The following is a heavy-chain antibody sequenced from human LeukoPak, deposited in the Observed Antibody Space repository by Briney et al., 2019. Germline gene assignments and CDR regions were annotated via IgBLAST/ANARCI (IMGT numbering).Heavy chain of an antibody. CDR3: ARWGRWSAQVRYFDY. V-gene: IGHV3-43*01. Sequence: PGGSLRLSCAASGFTFDDYTMHWVRQAPGKGLEWVSLFSWDGGSTYYADSVKGRFTISRDNAQNSLYLQMNSLRAEDTAVYYCARWGRWSAQVRYFDYWGQGTLVTVSS. J-gene: IGHJ4*02. CDR2: FSWDGGST. CDR1: GFTFDDYT. D-gene: IGHD3-3*01.